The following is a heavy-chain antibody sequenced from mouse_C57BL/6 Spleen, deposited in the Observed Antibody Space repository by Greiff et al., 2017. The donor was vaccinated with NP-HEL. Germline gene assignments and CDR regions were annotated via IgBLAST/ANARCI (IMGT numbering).Heavy chain of an antibody. CDR1: GFTFRSYA. CDR3: AREGYFDV. V-gene: IGHV5-4*01. J-gene: IGHJ1*03. CDR2: ISDGGSYT. Sequence: DVMLVESGGGLVKPGGSLKLSCAASGFTFRSYAMSWVRQTPEKRLEWVATISDGGSYTYYPDNVKGRFTISRNNAKNNLYLQMSHLKSEDTAMYDCAREGYFDVWGTGTTVTVSS.